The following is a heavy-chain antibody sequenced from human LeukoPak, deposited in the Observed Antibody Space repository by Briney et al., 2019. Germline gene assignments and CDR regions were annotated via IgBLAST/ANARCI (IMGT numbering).Heavy chain of an antibody. Sequence: SEXLSLTCAVYGGSFSGYYWSWIRQPPGKGLEWIGEINHSGSTNYNPSLKSRVTISVDTSKNQFSLKLSSVTAADTAVYYCARAPTYGDYWYFDLWGRGTLVTVSS. CDR3: ARAPTYGDYWYFDL. V-gene: IGHV4-34*01. CDR1: GGSFSGYY. J-gene: IGHJ2*01. D-gene: IGHD4-17*01. CDR2: INHSGST.